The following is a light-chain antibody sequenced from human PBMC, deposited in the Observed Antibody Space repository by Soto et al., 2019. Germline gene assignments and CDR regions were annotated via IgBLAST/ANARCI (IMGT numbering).Light chain of an antibody. CDR1: QSISSY. V-gene: IGKV1-39*01. J-gene: IGKJ1*01. CDR2: DAT. CDR3: QQSDVSPRT. Sequence: NQINKSPSSLSASVGDRVTITCRASQSISSYLNWYQQRPGKAPNLLIYDATRLHSGVPPRFSGSGYGTDFTLTITSLQLEDFATYYCQQSDVSPRTFCQGAKVDIK.